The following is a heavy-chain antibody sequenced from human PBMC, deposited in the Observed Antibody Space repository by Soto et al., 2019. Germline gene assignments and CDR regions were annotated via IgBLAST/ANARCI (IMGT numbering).Heavy chain of an antibody. V-gene: IGHV4-39*01. CDR3: ARGRYDFWSGYYYWFDP. Sequence: SETLSLTCTVSGGSISSSSYYWGWIRQPPGKGLEWIGEIYYSGSTNYNPSLKSRVTISVDTSKNQFSLKLSSVTAADTAVYYCARGRYDFWSGYYYWFDPWGQGTLVTVSS. CDR2: IYYSGST. J-gene: IGHJ5*02. CDR1: GGSISSSSYY. D-gene: IGHD3-3*01.